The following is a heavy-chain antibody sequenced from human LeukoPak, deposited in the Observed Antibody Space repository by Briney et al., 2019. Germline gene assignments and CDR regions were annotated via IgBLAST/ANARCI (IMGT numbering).Heavy chain of an antibody. Sequence: SETLSLTCTVSGGSITNYYWSWIRQPPGKGLGWIGYIYYSGSTSYNPSSGSTYYNPSLKSRVTISVDTSKSQFSLKLSSVTAADTAVYYCARDLAFGTFDIWGPRTMVTVSS. J-gene: IGHJ3*02. CDR1: GGSITNYY. CDR2: IYYSGSTSYNPSSGST. CDR3: ARDLAFGTFDI. D-gene: IGHD1-14*01. V-gene: IGHV4-59*01.